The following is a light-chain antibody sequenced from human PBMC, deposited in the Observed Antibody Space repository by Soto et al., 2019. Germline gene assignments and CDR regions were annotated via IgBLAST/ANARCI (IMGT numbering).Light chain of an antibody. CDR2: DVS. Sequence: QSVLTQPRSVSGSPGQSVTISCTGTSSDVGGYNFVSWYQQHPDKAPKLMISDVSKRPSGVPDRFSGSKSGNTASLTISGLQAEDEADYYCCSYAGSYSFVVFGGGTKLTVL. CDR1: SSDVGGYNF. CDR3: CSYAGSYSFVV. V-gene: IGLV2-11*01. J-gene: IGLJ2*01.